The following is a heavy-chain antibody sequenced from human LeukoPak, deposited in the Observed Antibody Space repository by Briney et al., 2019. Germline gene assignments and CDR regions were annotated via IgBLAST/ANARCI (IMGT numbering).Heavy chain of an antibody. CDR2: ISNSSRTI. J-gene: IGHJ4*02. D-gene: IGHD5-12*01. CDR3: ASGWLRRDF. CDR1: GFTFSRYS. Sequence: PGGSLRLSCAASGFTFSRYSMNWVRQAPGKGLEWVSYISNSSRTIYYADSVEGRFTISRDNAKNSLYLQMNSLRAEVTAVYYCASGWLRRDFWGQGTLVTVSS. V-gene: IGHV3-48*01.